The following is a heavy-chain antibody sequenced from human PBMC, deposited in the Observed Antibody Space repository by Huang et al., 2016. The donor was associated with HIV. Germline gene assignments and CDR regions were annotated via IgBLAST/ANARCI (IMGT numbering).Heavy chain of an antibody. Sequence: EVQLLESGGGSVQPGGSLRLSCAASGFTFNSYAMSWVRQAPGKGLEWVSAISGRGGNTYYADSVKGRFTISRDNAKQTLFLQMSGLRAEDTAVYYCSRDDFWSGYSDYYGLDVWGQGTTVTVSS. V-gene: IGHV3-23*01. CDR3: SRDDFWSGYSDYYGLDV. CDR2: ISGRGGNT. J-gene: IGHJ6*02. CDR1: GFTFNSYA. D-gene: IGHD3-3*01.